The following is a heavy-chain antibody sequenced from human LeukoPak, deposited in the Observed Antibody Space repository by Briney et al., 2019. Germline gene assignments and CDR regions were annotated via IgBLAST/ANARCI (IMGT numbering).Heavy chain of an antibody. CDR3: AREDAVSSDDAFDL. CDR2: IFYSGIT. V-gene: IGHV4-59*01. D-gene: IGHD6-19*01. CDR1: GGSINRYY. J-gene: IGHJ3*01. Sequence: SETLSLTCTVSGGSINRYYWSWLRQPPGKGLEWIGFIFYSGITNYNPSLRSRVTISVDTSKNQFSLNLSSVTPADTAMYYCAREDAVSSDDAFDLWGQGTMVTVS.